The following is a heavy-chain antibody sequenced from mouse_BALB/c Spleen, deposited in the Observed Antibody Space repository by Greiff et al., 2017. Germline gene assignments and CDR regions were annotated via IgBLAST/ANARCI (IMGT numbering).Heavy chain of an antibody. J-gene: IGHJ4*01. CDR2: IRNKANGYTT. CDR1: GFTFTDYY. Sequence: EVNVVESGGGLVQPGGSLRLSCATSGFTFTDYYMSWVRQPPGKALEWLGFIRNKANGYTTEYSASVKGRFTISRDNSQSILYLQMNTLRAEDSATYYCARFYGYDEGYAMDYWGQGTSVTVSS. CDR3: ARFYGYDEGYAMDY. V-gene: IGHV7-3*02. D-gene: IGHD2-2*01.